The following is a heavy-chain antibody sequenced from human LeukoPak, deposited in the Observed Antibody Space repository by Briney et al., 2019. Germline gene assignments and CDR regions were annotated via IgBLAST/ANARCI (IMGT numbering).Heavy chain of an antibody. CDR2: ISGSGGTT. Sequence: PGGTLRLSCAASGFTFSSYDMSWVRQAPGKGLEWVSTISGSGGTTNFADSVKGRFTISRDNSKNTLYLQMNSLRAEDTAVYYCAKTRDSTNAFDIWGQGTMVTVSS. J-gene: IGHJ3*02. CDR3: AKTRDSTNAFDI. V-gene: IGHV3-23*01. CDR1: GFTFSSYD. D-gene: IGHD5-24*01.